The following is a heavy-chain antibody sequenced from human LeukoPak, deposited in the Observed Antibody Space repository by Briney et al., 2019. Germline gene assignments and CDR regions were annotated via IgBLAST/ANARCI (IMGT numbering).Heavy chain of an antibody. CDR3: AREGKGEGRPTPGDAFDI. CDR2: TYYRSKWYN. V-gene: IGHV6-1*01. J-gene: IGHJ3*02. D-gene: IGHD1-14*01. Sequence: SQTLSLTCAISGDSVSSNSAAWNWIRQSPSRGLEWLGRTYYRSKWYNDYAVSVKSRITINPDTSKNQFSLQLNSVTPEDTAVYYCAREGKGEGRPTPGDAFDIWGQGTMVTVSS. CDR1: GDSVSSNSAA.